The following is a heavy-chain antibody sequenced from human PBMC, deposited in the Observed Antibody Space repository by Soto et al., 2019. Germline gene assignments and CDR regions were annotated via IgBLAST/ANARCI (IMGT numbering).Heavy chain of an antibody. Sequence: EVQLLESGGGLVQPGGSLRLTCVGSGFTFRNQDMSWVRQAPGKGLEWVSGISGRGGVTYYADSVKGRFTISRDNSKNTLDLQMNNLRANDTAVYYCAKDRRFRSYYESAGHYNDWGQGTLVTVSS. CDR1: GFTFRNQD. V-gene: IGHV3-23*01. D-gene: IGHD3-22*01. J-gene: IGHJ4*02. CDR2: ISGRGGVT. CDR3: AKDRRFRSYYESAGHYND.